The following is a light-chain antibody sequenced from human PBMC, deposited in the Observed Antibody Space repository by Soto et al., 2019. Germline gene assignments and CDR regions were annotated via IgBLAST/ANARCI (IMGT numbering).Light chain of an antibody. CDR3: YSYTSSSTWV. J-gene: IGLJ3*02. CDR2: EVT. V-gene: IGLV2-14*01. Sequence: QSALTQPASVSGSPGQSITISCTGTSSDVGGYNYVSWYQQHPGKVPKLMIYEVTNRPSGVSSRFSGSKSGNTASLTISGLQAEDEADYYCYSYTSSSTWVFGGGTQLTVL. CDR1: SSDVGGYNY.